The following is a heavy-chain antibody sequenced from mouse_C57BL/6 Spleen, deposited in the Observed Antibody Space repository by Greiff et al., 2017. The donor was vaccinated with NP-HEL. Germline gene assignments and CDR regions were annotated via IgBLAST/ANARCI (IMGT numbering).Heavy chain of an antibody. CDR2: IHPNSGST. V-gene: IGHV1-64*01. Sequence: VQLQQSGAELVKPGASVKLSCKASGYTFTSYWMHWVKQRPGQGLEWIGMIHPNSGSTNYNEKFKSKATLTVDKSSSTAYMQLSSLTSEDSAVYYCARGGYYGSSLYGYFDVWGTGTTVTVSS. CDR1: GYTFTSYW. CDR3: ARGGYYGSSLYGYFDV. D-gene: IGHD1-1*01. J-gene: IGHJ1*03.